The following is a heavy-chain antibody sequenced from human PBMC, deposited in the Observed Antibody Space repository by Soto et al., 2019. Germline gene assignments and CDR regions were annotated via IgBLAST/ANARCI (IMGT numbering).Heavy chain of an antibody. D-gene: IGHD6-19*01. Sequence: QVQLVQSGAEVKKHGSSVKVSCKASGGTFSSYAISWVRQAPGQGLEWMGGIIPIFGTANYAQKFHGRVTITADKSTGTAYMELSSLRSEDTAVYYCARDSGGIAVAGTKAFDIWGQGTMVTVSS. CDR2: IIPIFGTA. J-gene: IGHJ3*02. V-gene: IGHV1-69*06. CDR1: GGTFSSYA. CDR3: ARDSGGIAVAGTKAFDI.